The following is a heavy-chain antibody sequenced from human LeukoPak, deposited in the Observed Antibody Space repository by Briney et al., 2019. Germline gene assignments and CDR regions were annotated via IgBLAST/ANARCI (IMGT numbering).Heavy chain of an antibody. V-gene: IGHV3-13*01. CDR2: IGVTGDT. J-gene: IGHJ2*01. Sequence: GGSLRLSCAASGFTFSKDDFHWVRQAPGKGLGWVAAIGVTGDTYYANSVKGRFTISREDAANSLNLQRRSLGAGDTALYYCTKEFCGSRAACAGGSYYDFWGRGAWSLSPQ. CDR3: TKEFCGSRAACAGGSYYDF. CDR1: GFTFSKDD. D-gene: IGHD2-15*01.